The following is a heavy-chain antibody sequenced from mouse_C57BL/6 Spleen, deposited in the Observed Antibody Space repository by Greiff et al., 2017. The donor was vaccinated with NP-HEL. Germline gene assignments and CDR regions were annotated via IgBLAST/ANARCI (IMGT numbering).Heavy chain of an antibody. V-gene: IGHV1-50*01. CDR2: IDPSDSYT. CDR3: ARYYFDY. J-gene: IGHJ2*01. Sequence: VQLQQSGAELVKPGDSVKLSCKASGYTFTSYWMQWVKQRPGQGLEWIGEIDPSDSYTNYNQKFKGKATLTVDTSSSTAYMQLSSLTSEDSAVYHCARYYFDYWGQGTTLTVSS. CDR1: GYTFTSYW.